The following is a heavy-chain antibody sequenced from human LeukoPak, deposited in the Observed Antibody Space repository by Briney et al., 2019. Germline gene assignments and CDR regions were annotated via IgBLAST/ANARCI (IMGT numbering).Heavy chain of an antibody. J-gene: IGHJ4*02. CDR1: GYTFTSYG. V-gene: IGHV1-18*01. D-gene: IGHD5-12*01. CDR2: ISAYNGNT. CDR3: ARDRPWLPSGSFDY. Sequence: ASVKVSRKASGYTFTSYGISWVRQAPGQGLEWMGWISAYNGNTNYAQKLQGRVTMTTDTSTSTAYMELRSLRSDDTAVYYCARDRPWLPSGSFDYWGQGTLVTVSS.